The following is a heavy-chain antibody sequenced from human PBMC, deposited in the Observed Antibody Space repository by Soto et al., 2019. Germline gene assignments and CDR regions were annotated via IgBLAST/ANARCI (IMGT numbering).Heavy chain of an antibody. CDR1: GLNFNNAW. CDR2: IKSKVSGGTS. CDR3: AKDIPLSGGSCYAY. Sequence: GGPLRLSCAASGLNFNNAWMSWVRQAPGKGPEWVGLIKSKVSGGTSDYAAPVKGRFIISRDDSTNTLYLQMDSLKTEDTAVYYCAKDIPLSGGSCYAYWGQGALVTVSS. D-gene: IGHD2-15*01. J-gene: IGHJ4*02. V-gene: IGHV3-15*01.